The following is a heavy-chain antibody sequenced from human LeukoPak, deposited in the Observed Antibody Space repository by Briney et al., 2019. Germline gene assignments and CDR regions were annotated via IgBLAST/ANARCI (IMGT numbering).Heavy chain of an antibody. J-gene: IGHJ5*02. CDR2: INHSGST. CDR3: ARTSIYYDSSGYRS. D-gene: IGHD3-22*01. Sequence: SETLSLTCAVYGGSFSGYYWSWIRQPPGKGLEWIGEINHSGSTNYNPSLKSRVTISVDTSKNQFSLKLSSVTAADTAVYYCARTSIYYDSSGYRSWGQGTLVTVSP. CDR1: GGSFSGYY. V-gene: IGHV4-34*01.